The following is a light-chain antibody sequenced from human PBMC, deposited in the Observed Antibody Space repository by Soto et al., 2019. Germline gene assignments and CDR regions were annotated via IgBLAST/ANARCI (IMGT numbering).Light chain of an antibody. Sequence: QSALTQPPSASGSAGHSVTIPCTGTGIDDYDYNFVSWYQHHPGKVPKLIIFEVNKRPSGVPDRFSGSKSGTTASLTVSGLQADDEADYYCSSYTSSSTKVFGTGTKLTVL. CDR2: EVN. J-gene: IGLJ1*01. V-gene: IGLV2-8*01. CDR1: GIDDYDYNF. CDR3: SSYTSSSTKV.